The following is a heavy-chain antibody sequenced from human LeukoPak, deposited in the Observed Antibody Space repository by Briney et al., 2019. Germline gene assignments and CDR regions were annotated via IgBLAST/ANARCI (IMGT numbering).Heavy chain of an antibody. Sequence: GESLRISCQGSGYSFTSYWISWVRQMPGKGLEWMGRIDPSDSYTNYSPSFQGHVTISADKSISTAYLQWSSLKASDTAMYYCARPIAAATPWFDPWGQGTLVTVSS. V-gene: IGHV5-10-1*01. J-gene: IGHJ5*02. CDR1: GYSFTSYW. CDR2: IDPSDSYT. CDR3: ARPIAAATPWFDP. D-gene: IGHD6-13*01.